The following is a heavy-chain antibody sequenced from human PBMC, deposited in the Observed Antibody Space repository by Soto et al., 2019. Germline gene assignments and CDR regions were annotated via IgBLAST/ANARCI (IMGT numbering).Heavy chain of an antibody. CDR2: ISYSGST. J-gene: IGHJ5*02. Sequence: SETLSLTCTVSGGSIGNYYWSWIGQAPGKGLEWIGYISYSGSTNYNPSLKSRVTISVDTSKNQFSLKLSSVTAADTAVYYCARGQVDIVATDVWFDPWGQGTLVTVSS. CDR3: ARGQVDIVATDVWFDP. V-gene: IGHV4-59*01. CDR1: GGSIGNYY. D-gene: IGHD5-12*01.